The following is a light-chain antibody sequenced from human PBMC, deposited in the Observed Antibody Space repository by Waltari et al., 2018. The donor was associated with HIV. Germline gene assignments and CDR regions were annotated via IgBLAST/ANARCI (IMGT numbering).Light chain of an antibody. J-gene: IGLJ3*02. CDR3: MIWHSSAWV. Sequence: QAVLTQPSSLSASPGASASLTCPFRSGIHVGPYTIYWYQQQPGSPPQNLLRYKSDSDNQRGSGVPSRFSGSKDASANAGILLISGLQSEDEADYYCMIWHSSAWVFGGGTKLTVV. V-gene: IGLV5-45*02. CDR2: YKSDSDN. CDR1: SGIHVGPYT.